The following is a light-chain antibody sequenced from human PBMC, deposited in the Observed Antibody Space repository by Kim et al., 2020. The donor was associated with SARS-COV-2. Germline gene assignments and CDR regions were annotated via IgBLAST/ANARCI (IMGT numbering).Light chain of an antibody. CDR1: QSVSSNY. J-gene: IGKJ1*01. CDR2: DAS. CDR3: QQYSSSPAT. Sequence: SEGERAALSCRASQSVSSNYLTWYQQKPGQAPRLLIYDASSRATGIPDRFSGSGSGTDFTLTITRLEPEDFAVYYCQQYSSSPATFGQGTKVDIK. V-gene: IGKV3-20*01.